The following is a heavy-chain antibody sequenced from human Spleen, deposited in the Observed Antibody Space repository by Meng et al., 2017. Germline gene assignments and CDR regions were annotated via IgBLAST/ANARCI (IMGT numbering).Heavy chain of an antibody. J-gene: IGHJ6*02. Sequence: GESLKISCAASGFTFSSYWMHWVRQAPGKRLVWVSRINSDGSSTSYADSVKGRFTISRDNAKNTLYLQMNSLRAEDTAVYYCASGPGYCSGGSCYYYYGMDVWGQGTTVTVSS. V-gene: IGHV3-74*01. CDR2: INSDGSST. CDR1: GFTFSSYW. CDR3: ASGPGYCSGGSCYYYYGMDV. D-gene: IGHD2-15*01.